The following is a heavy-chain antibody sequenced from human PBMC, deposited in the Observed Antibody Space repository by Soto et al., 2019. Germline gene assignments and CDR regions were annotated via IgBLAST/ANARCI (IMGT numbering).Heavy chain of an antibody. Sequence: PGVSLRLSCAASGFTFASYAMSWVRQAPGKGLEWVSGISGSGGNTYNADSVKGRFTITRDNSKNTLYLDMISLRAEDTAVYYCAKGLSIAAAGTFDYWGQGTLVTVSS. J-gene: IGHJ4*02. CDR3: AKGLSIAAAGTFDY. D-gene: IGHD6-13*01. CDR2: ISGSGGNT. CDR1: GFTFASYA. V-gene: IGHV3-23*01.